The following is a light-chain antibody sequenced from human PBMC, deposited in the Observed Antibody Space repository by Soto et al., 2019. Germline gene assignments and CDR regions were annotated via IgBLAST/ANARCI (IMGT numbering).Light chain of an antibody. CDR2: AAS. Sequence: DIQMTQFGSSLSASVGDRVTITCRASETIFTCLNWYQDKPGKAPKLLIYAASSLVSGVPSRFSGGGSGKDFTLSISSLRPEDLATYYCQQSYTTPVTFGQGARLEIK. V-gene: IGKV1-39*01. CDR3: QQSYTTPVT. J-gene: IGKJ5*01. CDR1: ETIFTC.